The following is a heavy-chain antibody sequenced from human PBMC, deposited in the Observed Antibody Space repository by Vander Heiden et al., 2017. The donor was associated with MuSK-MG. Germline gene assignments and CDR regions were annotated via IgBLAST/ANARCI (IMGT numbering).Heavy chain of an antibody. Sequence: QVQLVESGGGVVQPGRSLRLSCAASGFTFSSYGMHWVRQAPGKGLEWVAVISYDGSNKYYADSVKGRFTISRDNSKNTLYLQMNSLRAEDTAVYYCAKEGYSSGWYVGYYYYYYMDVWGKGTTVTVSS. D-gene: IGHD6-19*01. CDR1: GFTFSSYG. J-gene: IGHJ6*03. CDR2: ISYDGSNK. CDR3: AKEGYSSGWYVGYYYYYYMDV. V-gene: IGHV3-30*18.